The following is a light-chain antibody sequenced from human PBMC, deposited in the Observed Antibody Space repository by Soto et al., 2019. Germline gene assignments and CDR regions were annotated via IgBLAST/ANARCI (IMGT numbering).Light chain of an antibody. CDR2: GAS. V-gene: IGKV3-20*01. Sequence: EIVLTQSTGTLSVSPGEGATLSCRASQSVSSSYLAWYQQKPGQAPRLLIYGASSRATGIPDRFSGSGSGTDFTLTISRLEPEDFAVYYCQQYGSSPWTFGQGTKVDIK. CDR3: QQYGSSPWT. J-gene: IGKJ1*01. CDR1: QSVSSSY.